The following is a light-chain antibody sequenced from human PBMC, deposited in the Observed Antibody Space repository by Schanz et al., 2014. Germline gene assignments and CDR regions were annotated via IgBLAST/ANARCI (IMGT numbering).Light chain of an antibody. CDR2: GAS. J-gene: IGKJ1*01. V-gene: IGKV3-15*01. Sequence: EIVLTQSPGTLSLSPGERATLSCRASQFVTSRYLAWYQQKPGQAPRLLIYGASTRATGIPARFSGSGSGPEFTLTISSLQSDDFATYYCQQYNSFPWTFGQGTKVEIK. CDR3: QQYNSFPWT. CDR1: QFVTSRY.